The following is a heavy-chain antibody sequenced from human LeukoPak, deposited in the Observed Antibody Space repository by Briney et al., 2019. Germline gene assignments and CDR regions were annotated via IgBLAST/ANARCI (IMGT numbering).Heavy chain of an antibody. CDR3: ARALRKMYQLLSSSYYYYYGMDV. Sequence: GGSLRLSWAASGFTFSSYDMHWVRQATGKGLEWVSAIGTVGDTYYPGSVKGRFTISRENAKNSLYLQMNSLRAGDTAVYYCARALRKMYQLLSSSYYYYYGMDVWGQGTTVTVSS. CDR2: IGTVGDT. J-gene: IGHJ6*02. D-gene: IGHD2-2*01. CDR1: GFTFSSYD. V-gene: IGHV3-13*01.